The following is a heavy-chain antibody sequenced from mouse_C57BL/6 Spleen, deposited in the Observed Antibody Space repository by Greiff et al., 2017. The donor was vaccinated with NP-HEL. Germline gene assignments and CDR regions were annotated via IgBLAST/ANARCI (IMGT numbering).Heavy chain of an antibody. Sequence: EVQLQQSGPELVKPGASVKISCKASGYTFTDYYMNWVKQSHGKSLEWIGDINPNNGGTSYNQKFKGKATLTVDKSSSTAYMELRSLTSEDSAVYYCARRYYDYDPDVWGTGTTVTVSS. CDR2: INPNNGGT. V-gene: IGHV1-26*01. CDR3: ARRYYDYDPDV. CDR1: GYTFTDYY. J-gene: IGHJ1*03. D-gene: IGHD2-4*01.